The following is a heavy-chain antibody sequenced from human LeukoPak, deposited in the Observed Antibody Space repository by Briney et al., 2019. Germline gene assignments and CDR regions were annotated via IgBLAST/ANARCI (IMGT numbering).Heavy chain of an antibody. D-gene: IGHD5-12*01. Sequence: PSETLSLTCAVYGGSFSGYYWSWIRQPPGKGLEWIGEINHSGSTNYNPTLKSRVTISVDTSKNQFSLKLSSLRSEDTAVYYCARGHGYSGYDWDYWGQGTLVTVSS. V-gene: IGHV4-34*01. J-gene: IGHJ4*02. CDR2: INHSGST. CDR3: ARGHGYSGYDWDY. CDR1: GGSFSGYY.